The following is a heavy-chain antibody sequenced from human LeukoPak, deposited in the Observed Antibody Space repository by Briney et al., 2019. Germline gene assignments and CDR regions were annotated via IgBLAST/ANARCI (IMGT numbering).Heavy chain of an antibody. J-gene: IGHJ4*02. CDR2: ISGSGGST. CDR1: GFTFSSYA. D-gene: IGHD3-22*01. CDR3: AKERLWGIVVVLLDY. Sequence: GGSLRLSCAASGFTFSSYAMSWVRQAPGKGLEWVSAISGSGGSTYYADSVKGRFTISRDNSKNTLYLHMNTLRAEDTAVYYCAKERLWGIVVVLLDYWGQGTLVTVSS. V-gene: IGHV3-23*01.